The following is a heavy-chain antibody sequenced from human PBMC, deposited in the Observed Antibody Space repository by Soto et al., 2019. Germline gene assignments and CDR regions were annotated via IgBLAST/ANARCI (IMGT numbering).Heavy chain of an antibody. CDR3: AKDAVYNDGLWLMDS. Sequence: GGSLRLSCAASGFTISTYAMTWVRQAPGKGLECVSGVTGSGGQIHYADSVKGRFTISKDNSKNTLYLQTSSLRDEDTALYYCAKDAVYNDGLWLMDSWGQGTLVTVSS. V-gene: IGHV3-23*01. J-gene: IGHJ5*02. CDR1: GFTISTYA. D-gene: IGHD2-21*01. CDR2: VTGSGGQI.